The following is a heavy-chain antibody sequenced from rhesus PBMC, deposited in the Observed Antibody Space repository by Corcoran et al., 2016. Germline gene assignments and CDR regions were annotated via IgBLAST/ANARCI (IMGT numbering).Heavy chain of an antibody. CDR3: ARGPSNLYYFDY. V-gene: IGHV1-198*02. CDR2: ISPLCGRT. CDR1: GFTFGSYA. J-gene: IGHJ4*01. Sequence: QVQLVQSGAEVKKPGASVKVSCKASGFTFGSYAISWVLQAHGQGLEWGGVISPLCGRTNYAEKFQGRGTITADTSTSTAYMELSSLRSEDTAVYYGARGPSNLYYFDYWGQGVLVTVSS. D-gene: IGHD1-1*01.